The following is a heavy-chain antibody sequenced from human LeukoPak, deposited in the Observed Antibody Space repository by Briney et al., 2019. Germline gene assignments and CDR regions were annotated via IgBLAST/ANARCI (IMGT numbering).Heavy chain of an antibody. V-gene: IGHV4-4*07. CDR3: AREYGDLDY. J-gene: IGHJ4*02. D-gene: IGHD4-17*01. CDR2: IDASGRT. Sequence: SETLSLTCTVSGGSISSYYWSWIRQPAGKGLEWIGRIDASGRTNYNPSLKSRVTMSVDTSKKQFSLKVNSVTAADTAVYYCAREYGDLDYWGQGTLVTVSS. CDR1: GGSISSYY.